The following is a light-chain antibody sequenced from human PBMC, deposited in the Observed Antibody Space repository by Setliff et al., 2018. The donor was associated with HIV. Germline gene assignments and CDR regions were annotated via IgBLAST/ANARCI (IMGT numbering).Light chain of an antibody. Sequence: LTQPASVSGSPGQSITISCTGISSDVGKYNLVSWYQQHPGKAPKLMIYQATKWPSGVSSRFSGSRSGNTASLTISGLQAEDEADYYCSSYVLSTNSYVFGTGTKVTVL. J-gene: IGLJ1*01. CDR3: SSYVLSTNSYV. V-gene: IGLV2-23*01. CDR1: SSDVGKYNL. CDR2: QAT.